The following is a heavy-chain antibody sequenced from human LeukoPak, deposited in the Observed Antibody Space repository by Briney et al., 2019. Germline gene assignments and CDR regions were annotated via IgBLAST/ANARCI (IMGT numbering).Heavy chain of an antibody. CDR2: IYYSGST. J-gene: IGHJ3*02. CDR3: ARYYDFWSGYPDFDAFDI. Sequence: SETLSLTCTASGGSISSYYWSWIRQPPGKGLEWIGYIYYSGSTNYNPSLKSRVTISVDTSKNQFSLKLSSVTAADTAVYYCARYYDFWSGYPDFDAFDIWGQGTMVTVSS. V-gene: IGHV4-59*01. CDR1: GGSISSYY. D-gene: IGHD3-3*01.